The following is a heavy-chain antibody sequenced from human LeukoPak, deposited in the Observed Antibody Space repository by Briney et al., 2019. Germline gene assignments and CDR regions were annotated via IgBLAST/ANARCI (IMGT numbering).Heavy chain of an antibody. CDR3: AHTHYYGSGLDH. CDR1: GFSLNTPGAG. J-gene: IGHJ5*02. CDR2: IFWDDDK. V-gene: IGHV2-5*02. Sequence: SGPTLVNPTQTLTLTCTFSGFSLNTPGAGVAWIRQPPGKALEWLALIFWDDDKRYSPSLKSRLTLTKDTSKSQVVLTMTHMDPVDTGTYYCAHTHYYGSGLDHWGQGTLVTVSS. D-gene: IGHD3-10*01.